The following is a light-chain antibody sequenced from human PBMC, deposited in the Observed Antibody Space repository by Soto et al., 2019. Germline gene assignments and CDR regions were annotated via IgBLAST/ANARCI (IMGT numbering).Light chain of an antibody. V-gene: IGKV1-5*03. J-gene: IGKJ1*01. CDR2: NAS. CDR3: QQYNTYPWT. CDR1: QSIRSC. Sequence: DIPMTQSPSILSASVGDSVTITCRASQSIRSCLAWYQQKPGKAPHLLIHNASNLESGVPSRFSGSGSGTEFTLTISSLQPGDFATYYCQQYNTYPWTCGQGTKGDI.